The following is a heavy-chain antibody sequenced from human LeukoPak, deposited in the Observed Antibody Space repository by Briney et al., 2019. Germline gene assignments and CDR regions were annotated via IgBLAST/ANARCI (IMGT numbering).Heavy chain of an antibody. V-gene: IGHV1-2*02. CDR2: INPNSGGT. CDR3: ARGYCSGGSCYSGEFWFDP. J-gene: IGHJ5*02. CDR1: GYTFTGYY. D-gene: IGHD2-15*01. Sequence: ASVKVSCKASGYTFTGYYMHWVRQAPGQGLEWMGWINPNSGGTNYAQKFQGGVTMTRDTSISTAYMELSRLRSDDTAVYYCARGYCSGGSCYSGEFWFDPWGQGTLVTVSS.